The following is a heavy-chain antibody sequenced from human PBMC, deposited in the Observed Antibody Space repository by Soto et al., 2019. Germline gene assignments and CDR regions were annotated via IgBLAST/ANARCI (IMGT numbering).Heavy chain of an antibody. CDR1: GGSFSAYY. Sequence: SETLSLTCAVYGGSFSAYYWSWIRQPPGKGLEWIGEINHSGSTNYNPSLKSRLTISVDTSKNQFSLKLSSVTAADTAVYSCARGRYSGSYYSPYYYYGMDVWGQGTTVTVSS. V-gene: IGHV4-34*01. J-gene: IGHJ6*02. CDR3: ARGRYSGSYYSPYYYYGMDV. CDR2: INHSGST. D-gene: IGHD1-26*01.